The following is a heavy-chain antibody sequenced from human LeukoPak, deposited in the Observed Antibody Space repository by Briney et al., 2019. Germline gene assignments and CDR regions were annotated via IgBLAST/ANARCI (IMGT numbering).Heavy chain of an antibody. CDR1: GGSISSGSYY. J-gene: IGHJ5*02. D-gene: IGHD3-10*01. Sequence: SETLSLTCRVSGGSISSGSYYWNWIRQPAGKGLEWIGRIYSGGSTNYNPSLQSRVTISIEKPKNQFFLRLDSVTATDTAVYYCAGADSGSWFDPWGLGTLVIVSS. CDR3: AGADSGSWFDP. CDR2: IYSGGST. V-gene: IGHV4-61*02.